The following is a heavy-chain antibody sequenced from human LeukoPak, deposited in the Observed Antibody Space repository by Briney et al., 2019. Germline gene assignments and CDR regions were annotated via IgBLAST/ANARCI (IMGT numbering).Heavy chain of an antibody. CDR3: AKGRGPGVVTPYYFDY. V-gene: IGHV3-23*01. J-gene: IGHJ4*02. CDR2: FSGSEDSA. CDR1: GFTVSTYG. D-gene: IGHD3-3*01. Sequence: QPGGSLRLSCAASGFTVSTYGMSWVRQAPGKGPEWVSGFSGSEDSAYYADSVKGRFTISRDNAKNSLYLQMNSLRAEDTALYYCAKGRGPGVVTPYYFDYWGQGTLVTVSS.